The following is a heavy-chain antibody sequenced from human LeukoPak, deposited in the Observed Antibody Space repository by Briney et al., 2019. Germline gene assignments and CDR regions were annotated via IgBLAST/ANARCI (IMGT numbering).Heavy chain of an antibody. V-gene: IGHV3-30-3*01. CDR3: AREVPAAPFDY. D-gene: IGHD2-2*01. CDR2: ISYDGSNK. J-gene: IGHJ4*02. CDR1: GFTFSSYA. Sequence: GGSLRLSCAASGFTFSSYAMHWVRQAPGKGLEWVAVISYDGSNKYYADSVKGRFTISRDNSKNTLYLQMNSLRAEDTAVCYCAREVPAAPFDYWGQGTLVTVSS.